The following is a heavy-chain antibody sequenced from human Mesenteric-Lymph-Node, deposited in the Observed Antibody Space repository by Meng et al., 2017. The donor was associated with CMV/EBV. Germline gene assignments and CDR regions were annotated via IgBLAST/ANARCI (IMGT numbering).Heavy chain of an antibody. CDR3: VRHGSYDSSGHDYYFGS. J-gene: IGHJ4*02. CDR1: FTRSY. D-gene: IGHD3-22*01. CDR2: INLSGGTT. V-gene: IGHV1-46*01. Sequence: FTRSYLHWVRQAPGLGPEWMGIINLSGGTTSYTQTFQGRVTMTRDTSTSTVYLELSSLRSEDTAVYYCVRHGSYDSSGHDYYFGSWGQGTLVTVSS.